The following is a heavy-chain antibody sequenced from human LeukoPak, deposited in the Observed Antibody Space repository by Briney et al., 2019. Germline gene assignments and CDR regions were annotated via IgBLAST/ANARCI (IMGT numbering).Heavy chain of an antibody. D-gene: IGHD5-24*01. V-gene: IGHV3-23*01. CDR2: ISGGGDA. Sequence: GGSLTLSCTASGFPFNRFAMSWVRQAPGQGLAWVSAISGGGDAHYADSVKGRFTISRDNAKNSLYLQMNSLRAEDTAVYYCARGRWLQKVGPDYWGQGTLVTVSS. CDR1: GFPFNRFA. CDR3: ARGRWLQKVGPDY. J-gene: IGHJ4*02.